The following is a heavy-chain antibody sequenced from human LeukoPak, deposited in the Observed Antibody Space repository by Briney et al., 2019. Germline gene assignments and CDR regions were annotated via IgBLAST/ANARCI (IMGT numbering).Heavy chain of an antibody. J-gene: IGHJ4*02. V-gene: IGHV4-34*01. CDR3: ARRRIKLWSIYFDY. CDR2: INHSGST. Sequence: SETLSLTCAVYGGSLSGYYWSWIRQPPGEGVEWIGEINHSGSTNYNPSPKSRVTISVDTSKNQFSLKLSSVTAADTAVYYCARRRIKLWSIYFDYWGQGTLVTVSS. D-gene: IGHD5-18*01. CDR1: GGSLSGYY.